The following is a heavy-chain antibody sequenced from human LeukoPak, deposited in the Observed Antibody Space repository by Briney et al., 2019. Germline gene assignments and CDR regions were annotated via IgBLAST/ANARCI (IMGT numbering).Heavy chain of an antibody. CDR3: ARGWVPSDIALN. Sequence: PGGSLRLSCAASGFTFSSYCRYWGREAPGEGLVWVSRSNSEGSTTEYADSVKGRFTISRDNAKNTLYMEMNSLRVEDTAVYYCARGWVPSDIALNWGQGTMVTVSS. J-gene: IGHJ3*01. V-gene: IGHV3-74*01. CDR2: SNSEGSTT. D-gene: IGHD2-15*01. CDR1: GFTFSSYC.